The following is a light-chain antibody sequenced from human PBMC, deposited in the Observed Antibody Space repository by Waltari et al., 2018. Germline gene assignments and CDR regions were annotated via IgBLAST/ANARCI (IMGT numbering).Light chain of an antibody. CDR2: GAS. Sequence: EIVMTQSPATLSVSPGERATLSCRASQSVSSNLAWYQQKPGQAPRLLIYGASTRATGIPARFSGSGSGTEFTLTISSLQSEDFAVYYCQQYNNWPRWTF. V-gene: IGKV3-15*01. CDR1: QSVSSN. J-gene: IGKJ1*01. CDR3: QQYNNWPRWT.